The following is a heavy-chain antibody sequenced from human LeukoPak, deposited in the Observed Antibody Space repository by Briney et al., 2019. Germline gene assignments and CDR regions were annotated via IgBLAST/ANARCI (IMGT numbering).Heavy chain of an antibody. J-gene: IGHJ2*01. CDR2: IIPMFGTA. D-gene: IGHD5/OR15-5a*01. CDR3: ARARGIYEGYFDL. CDR1: GGTFSIYA. Sequence: SVKVSCKAPGGTFSIYAISWVRQAPGQGLEWMGGIIPMFGTANYAQKFQGRVTITTDESTSTTYMELSSLKSEDTAVYYCARARGIYEGYFDLWGRGTLVTVSS. V-gene: IGHV1-69*05.